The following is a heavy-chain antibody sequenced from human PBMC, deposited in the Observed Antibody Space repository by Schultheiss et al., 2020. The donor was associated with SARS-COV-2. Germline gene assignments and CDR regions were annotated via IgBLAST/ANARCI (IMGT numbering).Heavy chain of an antibody. CDR3: ARDLGRGIYYGMDV. V-gene: IGHV3-30*07. Sequence: GGSLRLSCAASGFTFSSYAMHWVRQAPGKGLEWVAVISYDGSNKYYADSVKGRFIISRDNAKNSLYLQMNSLRAEDTAIYYCARDLGRGIYYGMDVSGQGTTVTVSS. D-gene: IGHD7-27*01. J-gene: IGHJ6*02. CDR1: GFTFSSYA. CDR2: ISYDGSNK.